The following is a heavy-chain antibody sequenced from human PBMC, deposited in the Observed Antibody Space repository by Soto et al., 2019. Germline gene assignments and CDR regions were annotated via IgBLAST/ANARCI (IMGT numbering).Heavy chain of an antibody. CDR3: ARVKNYYDSSGPFDF. CDR1: GYTFSGFF. CDR2: INPNSGDT. J-gene: IGHJ4*02. D-gene: IGHD3-22*01. V-gene: IGHV1-2*02. Sequence: ASVKVSFKASGYTFSGFFLHWVRQAPGQGLERMGWINPNSGDTNYAQNFQGRVTMTRDTSISTAYMELSRLTSDDTAVYYCARVKNYYDSSGPFDFWGQGTLVTVSS.